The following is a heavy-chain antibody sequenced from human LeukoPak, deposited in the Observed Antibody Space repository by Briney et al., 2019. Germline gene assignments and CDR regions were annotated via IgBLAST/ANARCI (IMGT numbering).Heavy chain of an antibody. CDR2: IYHSGSP. J-gene: IGHJ4*02. D-gene: IGHD3-3*01. CDR1: GYSISSASY. V-gene: IGHV4-38-2*01. CDR3: ARPISSQGYFGVVID. Sequence: PSETLSLTCAVSGYSISSASYWGWIRQPPGKGLEWIGNIYHSGSPYYNPSLKSRVTISVDTSKNQFSLKLSSVIAADTAVYYCARPISSQGYFGVVIDWGQGTLVTVSS.